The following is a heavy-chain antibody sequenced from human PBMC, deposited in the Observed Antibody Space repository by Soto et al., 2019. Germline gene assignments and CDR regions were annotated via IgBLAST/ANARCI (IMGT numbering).Heavy chain of an antibody. D-gene: IGHD6-13*01. V-gene: IGHV3-30*18. CDR3: AKDQMYSSSWYLGAFDY. Sequence: QVRLVESGGGVVQPGRSLRLSCAASGFTFSSYGMHWVRQAPGKGLEWVAVISYDGSNKYYADSVKGRFTISRDNSKNTLYLQMNSLRAEDTAVYYCAKDQMYSSSWYLGAFDYWGQGTLVTVSS. J-gene: IGHJ4*02. CDR2: ISYDGSNK. CDR1: GFTFSSYG.